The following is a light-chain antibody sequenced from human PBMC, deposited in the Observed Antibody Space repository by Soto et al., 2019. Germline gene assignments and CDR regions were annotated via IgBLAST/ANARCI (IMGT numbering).Light chain of an antibody. CDR3: QQFNSYSIT. Sequence: DIQLTQSPSFLSASVGDRVTITCLASQDISSYLAWYQQKPGKAPKLLIYAASTLQSGVPSRFSGSGSGTEFTLTISSLQPEDFATYYCQQFNSYSITFGQGTRLEIK. V-gene: IGKV1-9*01. CDR1: QDISSY. J-gene: IGKJ5*01. CDR2: AAS.